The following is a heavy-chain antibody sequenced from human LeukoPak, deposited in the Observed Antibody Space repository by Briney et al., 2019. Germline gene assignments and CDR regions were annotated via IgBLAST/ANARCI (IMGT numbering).Heavy chain of an antibody. CDR1: GFTFSSYS. D-gene: IGHD6-6*01. J-gene: IGHJ3*02. CDR2: ISSSSSYI. V-gene: IGHV3-21*04. CDR3: ARDPAGEQLDAFDI. Sequence: GGSLRLSCAASGFTFSSYSMNWVRQAPGKGLEWVSSISSSSSYIYYADSVKGRFTISRDNSKNTLYLQMNSLRAEDTAVYYCARDPAGEQLDAFDIWGQGTMVTVSS.